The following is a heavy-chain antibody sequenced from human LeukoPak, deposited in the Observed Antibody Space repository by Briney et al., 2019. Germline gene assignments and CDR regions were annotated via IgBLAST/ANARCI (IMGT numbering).Heavy chain of an antibody. J-gene: IGHJ2*01. CDR3: ARVLNFSRGTVTPLSNWYFDL. Sequence: GGSLRLSCAASGFTFSSYDMHWVRQATGKGLEWVSAIGSAGDTYYPDSVKGRFTISRENARNSFYLQMNCLRAGDTAVYYCARVLNFSRGTVTPLSNWYFDLWGRGTLVTVS. CDR2: IGSAGDT. CDR1: GFTFSSYD. V-gene: IGHV3-13*04. D-gene: IGHD4-17*01.